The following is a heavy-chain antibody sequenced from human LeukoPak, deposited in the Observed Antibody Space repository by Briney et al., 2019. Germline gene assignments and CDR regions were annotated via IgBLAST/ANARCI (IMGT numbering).Heavy chain of an antibody. CDR3: ARGGSPCTYNVCCLNYAFDI. Sequence: PGGSLRLSCEASGFTVSSSYMNWVRQAPGKGLEWVSVIYSDGSAYYADSVKGRFTISRDNSKNTLHLQIHSLRVEDTAMYYCARGGSPCTYNVCCLNYAFDIWGQGTMVTVSS. D-gene: IGHD2-8*01. CDR2: IYSDGSA. V-gene: IGHV3-53*01. CDR1: GFTVSSSY. J-gene: IGHJ3*02.